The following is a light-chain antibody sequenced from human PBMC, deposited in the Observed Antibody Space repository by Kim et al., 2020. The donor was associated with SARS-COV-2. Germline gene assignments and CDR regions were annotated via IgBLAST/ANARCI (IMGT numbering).Light chain of an antibody. CDR1: NSGSQN. Sequence: ALGQTARITCGGDNSGSQNVHWYRQKPGQAPVLVIYRDFNRPSGIPERFSGSNSGNTATLTISRAQAGDEADYFCQVWDSTTAYVIFGGGTQLTVL. V-gene: IGLV3-9*01. CDR2: RDF. J-gene: IGLJ2*01. CDR3: QVWDSTTAYVI.